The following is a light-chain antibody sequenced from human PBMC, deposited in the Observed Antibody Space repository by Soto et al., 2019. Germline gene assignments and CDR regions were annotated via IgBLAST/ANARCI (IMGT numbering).Light chain of an antibody. CDR3: QQYGSSPGYT. CDR1: QRVSSSY. CDR2: GTS. J-gene: IGKJ2*01. Sequence: EIVLTQSPGTLSLSPGERATLSFRASQRVSSSYLAWYQQKPGQAPRLLIYGTSSRATGIPDRFSGSGSGKDFTLPISRLEPEDFAVYYCQQYGSSPGYTFGQGTKLEI. V-gene: IGKV3-20*01.